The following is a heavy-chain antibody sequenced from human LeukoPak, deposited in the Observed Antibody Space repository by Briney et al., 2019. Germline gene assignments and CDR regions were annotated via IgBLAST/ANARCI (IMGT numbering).Heavy chain of an antibody. Sequence: GGSLRLSCAASGFTFSSYAMHWVRQAPGKGLEYVSAISSDGGSTYYANSVKGRFTISRDNSKNTLYLQMGSLRAEDMAVYYCARALQIVGWLADYWGQGTLVTVSS. CDR2: ISSDGGST. D-gene: IGHD3-22*01. V-gene: IGHV3-64*01. CDR1: GFTFSSYA. J-gene: IGHJ4*02. CDR3: ARALQIVGWLADY.